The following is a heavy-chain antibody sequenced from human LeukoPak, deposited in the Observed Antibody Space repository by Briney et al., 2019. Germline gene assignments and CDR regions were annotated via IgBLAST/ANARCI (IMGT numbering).Heavy chain of an antibody. CDR1: GYTFTGYY. D-gene: IGHD3-22*01. CDR2: INPNSGGT. Sequence: ASVKVSCKASGYTFTGYYMHWVRQAPGQGLEWMGWINPNSGGTNYAQKFQGRVTMTRDTSISTAYMELSRLRSDDTAVYYCASEVSRPYYYDSSGSDAFDIWGQGTMVTDSS. V-gene: IGHV1-2*02. J-gene: IGHJ3*02. CDR3: ASEVSRPYYYDSSGSDAFDI.